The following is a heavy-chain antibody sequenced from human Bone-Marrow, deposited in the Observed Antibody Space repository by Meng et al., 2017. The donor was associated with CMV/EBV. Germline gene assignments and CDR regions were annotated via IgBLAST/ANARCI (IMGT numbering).Heavy chain of an antibody. CDR3: ARGLYYSSSWQRRLYYGMDV. D-gene: IGHD6-13*01. J-gene: IGHJ6*02. Sequence: SETMSRTCTVSGGSVSSGSYYWSWIRQPPGKGLEWIGYIYYSGSTNYNPSLKSRFTISVDTSKNHFSLKLSSVTASDTAVYYSARGLYYSSSWQRRLYYGMDVWGQGTTVPVSS. CDR1: GGSVSSGSYY. CDR2: IYYSGST. V-gene: IGHV4-61*03.